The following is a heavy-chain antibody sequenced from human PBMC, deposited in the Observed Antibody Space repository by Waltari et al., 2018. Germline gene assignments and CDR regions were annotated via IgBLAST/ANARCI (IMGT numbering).Heavy chain of an antibody. D-gene: IGHD3-22*01. J-gene: IGHJ4*02. CDR3: AATRTNYYDSNAYYPLDY. CDR1: GGYISSSSYY. Sequence: QLQMQESGSGLVKPSETLSLTCTVSGGYISSSSYYWGWIRKPPGKGLEWIAIIYYSGATYYKPSLKSRVTNSVHTSKNQFSLKLSSVTAADTAVYYCAATRTNYYDSNAYYPLDYWGQGTLVTVSS. V-gene: IGHV4-39*01. CDR2: IYYSGAT.